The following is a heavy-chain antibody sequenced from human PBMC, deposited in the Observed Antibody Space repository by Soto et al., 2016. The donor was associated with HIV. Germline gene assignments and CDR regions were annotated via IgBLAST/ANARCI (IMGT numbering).Heavy chain of an antibody. V-gene: IGHV3-73*01. CDR2: IRTKGNNYAT. CDR1: GFIFSDSA. J-gene: IGHJ6*03. Sequence: EVQLVESGGGLVQPGGSLKLSCAASGFIFSDSAIHWVRQAPGKGLEWVGHIRTKGNNYATALSASVKGRFTISRDDSKNTAYLQMNSLKTEDTAVYYCARDPYYHYMDVWGKGTTVTVSS. CDR3: ARDPYYHYMDV.